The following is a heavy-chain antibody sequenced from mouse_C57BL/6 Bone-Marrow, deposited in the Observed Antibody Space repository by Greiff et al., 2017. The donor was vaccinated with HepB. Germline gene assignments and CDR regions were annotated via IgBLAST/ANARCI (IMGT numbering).Heavy chain of an antibody. D-gene: IGHD1-1*01. V-gene: IGHV1-26*01. J-gene: IGHJ4*01. Sequence: VQLQQSGPELVKPGASVKISCKASGYTFTDYYMNWVKQSHGKSLEWIGDINPNNGGTSYNQKFKGKATLTVDKSSSTAYMELRSLTSEDSAVYYCARRPPGITTVVPSYAMDYWGQGTSVTVSS. CDR3: ARRPPGITTVVPSYAMDY. CDR1: GYTFTDYY. CDR2: INPNNGGT.